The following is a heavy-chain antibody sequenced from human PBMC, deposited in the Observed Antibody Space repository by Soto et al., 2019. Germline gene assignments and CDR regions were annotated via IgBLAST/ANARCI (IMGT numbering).Heavy chain of an antibody. D-gene: IGHD1-1*01. CDR2: ISSSGSAI. CDR1: GFTFIDYY. V-gene: IGHV3-11*01. Sequence: PGGSLRLSCAASGFTFIDYYIIFIRQAPFKGLEWISYISSSGSAIYHADSVKGRFTISRDNAKNSLYLQMNGLRAEDTAVYYCARDLKPREALAPYYFDYWGQGTLVTVSS. J-gene: IGHJ4*02. CDR3: ARDLKPREALAPYYFDY.